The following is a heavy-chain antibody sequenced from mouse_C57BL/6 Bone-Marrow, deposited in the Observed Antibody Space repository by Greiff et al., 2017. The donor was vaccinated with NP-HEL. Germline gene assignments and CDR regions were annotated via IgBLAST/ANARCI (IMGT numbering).Heavy chain of an antibody. D-gene: IGHD1-1*01. CDR3: APYGSSPYLYFDV. CDR1: GFTLSNYW. J-gene: IGHJ1*03. Sequence: EVKLEESGGGLVQPGGSMKLSCVASGFTLSNYWMNWVRQSPEKGLEWVAQIRLKSDNYATHYAESVKGRFTISRDDSKSSVYLKMNNLRAEDTGIYYGAPYGSSPYLYFDVWGTGTTVTVSS. V-gene: IGHV6-3*01. CDR2: IRLKSDNYAT.